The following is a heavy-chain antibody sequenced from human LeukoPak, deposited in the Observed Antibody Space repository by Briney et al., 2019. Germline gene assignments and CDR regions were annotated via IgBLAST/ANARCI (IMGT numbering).Heavy chain of an antibody. CDR2: IYYSGST. CDR1: GDSISSYY. CDR3: ASQLVDYGDFNY. Sequence: SETLSLTCTVSGDSISSYYWSWIRQPPGKGLEWIGYIYYSGSTNYNPSLKSRVTISVDTSKNQFSLKLSSVTAADTAVYYCASQLVDYGDFNYWGQGTLVTVSS. D-gene: IGHD4-17*01. V-gene: IGHV4-59*01. J-gene: IGHJ4*02.